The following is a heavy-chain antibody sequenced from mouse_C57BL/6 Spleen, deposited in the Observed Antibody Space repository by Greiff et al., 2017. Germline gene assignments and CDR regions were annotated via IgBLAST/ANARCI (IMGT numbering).Heavy chain of an antibody. CDR3: ARDVENAMDY. V-gene: IGHV1-82*01. J-gene: IGHJ4*01. Sequence: QVQLKQSGPELVKPGASVKISCKASGYAFSSSWMNWVKQRPGKGLEWIGRIYPGDGDTNYNGKFKGKATLTADKSSSTAYMQLSSLTSEDSAVYFCARDVENAMDYWGQGTSVTVSS. CDR1: GYAFSSSW. CDR2: IYPGDGDT.